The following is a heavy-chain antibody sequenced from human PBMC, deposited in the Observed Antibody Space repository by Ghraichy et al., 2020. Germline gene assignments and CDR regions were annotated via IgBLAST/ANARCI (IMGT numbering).Heavy chain of an antibody. CDR1: GFTFSSYA. CDR3: AKRLTGYCSGGSCYSFDY. Sequence: GGSLRLSCAASGFTFSSYAMSWVRQAPGKGLEWVSAISGSGGSTYYADSVKGRFTISRDNSKNTLYLQMNSLRAEDTAVYYCAKRLTGYCSGGSCYSFDYWGQGTLVTVSS. J-gene: IGHJ4*02. V-gene: IGHV3-23*01. CDR2: ISGSGGST. D-gene: IGHD2-15*01.